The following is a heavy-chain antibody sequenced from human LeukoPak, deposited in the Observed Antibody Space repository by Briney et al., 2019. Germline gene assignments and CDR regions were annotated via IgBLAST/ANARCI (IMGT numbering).Heavy chain of an antibody. CDR3: ARSYGYNYYYYYYMDV. V-gene: IGHV1-18*01. CDR1: SYTFTSYG. Sequence: GASVKVSCKASSYTFTSYGISWVRQAPGQGLEWMGWISAYNGNTNYAQKLQGRVTMTTDTSTSTAYMELRSLRSDDTAVYYCARSYGYNYYYYYYMDVWGKGTTVTVSS. D-gene: IGHD5-18*01. CDR2: ISAYNGNT. J-gene: IGHJ6*03.